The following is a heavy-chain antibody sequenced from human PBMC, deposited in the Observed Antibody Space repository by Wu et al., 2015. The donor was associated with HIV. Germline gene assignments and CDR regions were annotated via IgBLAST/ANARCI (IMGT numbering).Heavy chain of an antibody. CDR2: INPNSGGT. Sequence: QVQLVQSGAEVKKPGASVKVSCKASGYTFTDYYIHWVRQAPGQGLEWMGWINPNSGGTNYAQKFQGRVTMTRGTSISTAYMELSRLRSDDTAVYYCAREFRYSAYDWQAGGMGWFDPWGQGILVTVSS. CDR1: GYTFTDYY. V-gene: IGHV1-2*02. CDR3: AREFRYSAYDWQAGGMGWFDP. J-gene: IGHJ5*02. D-gene: IGHD5-12*01.